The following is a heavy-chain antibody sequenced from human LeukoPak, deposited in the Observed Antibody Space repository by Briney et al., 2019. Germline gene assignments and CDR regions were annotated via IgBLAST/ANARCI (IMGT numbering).Heavy chain of an antibody. CDR3: ARLSVWWLLGGDY. D-gene: IGHD5-12*01. CDR2: SYYSGST. J-gene: IGHJ4*02. Sequence: NPSETLSLTCTVSGGSISSSSYDWGWIRQPPGKGLEGIGSSYYSGSTYYNPSLKSRFSISVDTYKNPFSLKLSSVTAADTALYYCARLSVWWLLGGDYWGPGTLVTVSS. V-gene: IGHV4-39*01. CDR1: GGSISSSSYD.